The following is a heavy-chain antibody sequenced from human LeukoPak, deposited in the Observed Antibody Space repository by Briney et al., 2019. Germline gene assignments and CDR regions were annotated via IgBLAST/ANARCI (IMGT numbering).Heavy chain of an antibody. CDR1: GGSFSGYY. Sequence: SETLSLTCAVYGGSFSGYYWSWIRQPPGKGLEWIGEINHSGSTNYNPSLKSRVTISVDTSKNQFSLKLSSVTAADTAVYYCARQRSYYCSGGSCYPYYFDYWVQGTLVTVSS. J-gene: IGHJ4*02. CDR2: INHSGST. V-gene: IGHV4-34*01. CDR3: ARQRSYYCSGGSCYPYYFDY. D-gene: IGHD2-15*01.